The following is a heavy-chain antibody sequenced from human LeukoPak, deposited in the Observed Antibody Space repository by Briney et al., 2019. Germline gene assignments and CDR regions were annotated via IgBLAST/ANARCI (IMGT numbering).Heavy chain of an antibody. V-gene: IGHV1-69*13. Sequence: SVKVSCKASGGTFSSYAISWVRQAPGQGLEWKGGIIPIFGTANYAQKFQGRVTITADESTSTAYMELSSLRSEDTAVYYCARDTPHNYYYGMDVWGQGTTVTVSS. J-gene: IGHJ6*02. CDR3: ARDTPHNYYYGMDV. CDR1: GGTFSSYA. D-gene: IGHD2-15*01. CDR2: IIPIFGTA.